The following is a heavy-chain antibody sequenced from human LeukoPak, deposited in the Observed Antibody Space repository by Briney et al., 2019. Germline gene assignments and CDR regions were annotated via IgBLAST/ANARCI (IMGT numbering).Heavy chain of an antibody. D-gene: IGHD5-18*01. J-gene: IGHJ6*02. CDR2: IYYSGST. Sequence: PSETLSLTCTVSGGSISSSSYYWGWIRRPPGKGLEWIGSIYYSGSTYYNPSLKSRVTISVDTYKNQFSLKLSSVTAEDTAVYYCARDGSGYSYGYYYYYGMDVWGQGTTVTVSS. CDR1: GGSISSSSYY. CDR3: ARDGSGYSYGYYYYYGMDV. V-gene: IGHV4-39*07.